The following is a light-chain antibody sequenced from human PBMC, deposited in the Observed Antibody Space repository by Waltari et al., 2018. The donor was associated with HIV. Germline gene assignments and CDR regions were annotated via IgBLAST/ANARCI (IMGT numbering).Light chain of an antibody. J-gene: IGLJ3*02. Sequence: QSVLTQPPSMSAASGQKVTISCSGGTSNLGNNYVSWYQQIPGAAPKLLIYDNYKRPSGIPDRFSGSKSGKPGTLGITGLQSGDEADYYCGTWDSSLSSVVFGVGTKLTVL. CDR1: TSNLGNNY. V-gene: IGLV1-51*01. CDR3: GTWDSSLSSVV. CDR2: DNY.